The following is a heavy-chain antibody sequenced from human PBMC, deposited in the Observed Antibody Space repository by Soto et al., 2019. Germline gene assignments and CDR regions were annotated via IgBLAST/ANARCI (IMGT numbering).Heavy chain of an antibody. Sequence: QVQLQESGPGLVKPSQTLSLTCTVSGGSISSGGYYWIWIRQHPGKGLEWIGYIYYSGSTYYNPSLKSRVTISVDTSKNQFSLKLSSVTAADTAVYYCARDLTTVSGGGMDVWGQGTTVTVSS. J-gene: IGHJ6*02. D-gene: IGHD4-4*01. CDR2: IYYSGST. V-gene: IGHV4-31*03. CDR1: GGSISSGGYY. CDR3: ARDLTTVSGGGMDV.